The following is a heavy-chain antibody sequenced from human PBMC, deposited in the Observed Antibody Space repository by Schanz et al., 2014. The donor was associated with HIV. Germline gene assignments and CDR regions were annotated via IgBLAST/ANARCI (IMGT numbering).Heavy chain of an antibody. CDR2: ISYDGAKQ. CDR1: GFTFSSYG. Sequence: HLAESGGGVVQPGKSLRLSCAASGFTFSSYGMHWVRQAPGKGLEWVALISYDGAKQYYADSVKGRFTISRDTSKSTVYLQMNSLRIEDTGVFYCARDGHGSGSNDFWGQGTLVTVSP. J-gene: IGHJ4*02. V-gene: IGHV3-30*01. CDR3: ARDGHGSGSNDF. D-gene: IGHD3-10*01.